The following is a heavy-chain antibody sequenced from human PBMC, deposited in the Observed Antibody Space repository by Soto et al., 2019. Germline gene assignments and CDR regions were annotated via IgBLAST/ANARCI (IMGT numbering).Heavy chain of an antibody. CDR2: IKQDGSEK. J-gene: IGHJ4*02. CDR1: GFSFGASW. D-gene: IGHD3-22*01. V-gene: IGHV3-7*01. Sequence: EVQLMESGGGLVQPGGSLRLSCAASGFSFGASWMAWVRQAPGKGLEWVADIKQDGSEKNIVDSVNGRVTISRDNAKHSLYLQMNSQRAEDQGVYYCARDHYYEAIDYWGLGTLVTVSS. CDR3: ARDHYYEAIDY.